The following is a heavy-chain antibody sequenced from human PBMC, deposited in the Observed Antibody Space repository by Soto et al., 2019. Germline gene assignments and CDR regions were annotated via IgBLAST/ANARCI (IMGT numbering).Heavy chain of an antibody. CDR2: IYYSGST. CDR1: VGSVSSGSYY. Sequence: PSETLSLTCTVSVGSVSSGSYYWSWIRQPPGKGLEWIGYIYYSGSTNYNPSLKSRVTISVDTSKNQFSLKLSSVTAADTAVYYCARDLVFWSGYLYYYYGMDVWGQGTTVTVSS. D-gene: IGHD3-3*01. V-gene: IGHV4-61*01. CDR3: ARDLVFWSGYLYYYYGMDV. J-gene: IGHJ6*02.